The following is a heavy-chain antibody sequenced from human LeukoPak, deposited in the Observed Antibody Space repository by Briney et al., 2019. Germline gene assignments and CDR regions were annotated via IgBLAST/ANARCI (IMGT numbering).Heavy chain of an antibody. CDR1: GFTFNNYA. CDR2: ISDSGGST. Sequence: GGSLRLSCAASGFTFNNYAMDWVRQAPGKGLGWVSAISDSGGSTYYEDSVKGRFTISRDNSKNTLSLQMSSLRAEDTAVYYCAKSARTNWNYVLDAFDIWGQGTMVTVSS. J-gene: IGHJ3*02. V-gene: IGHV3-23*01. D-gene: IGHD1-7*01. CDR3: AKSARTNWNYVLDAFDI.